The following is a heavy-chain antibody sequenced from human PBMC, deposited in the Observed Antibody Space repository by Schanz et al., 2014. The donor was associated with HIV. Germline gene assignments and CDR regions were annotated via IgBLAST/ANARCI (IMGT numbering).Heavy chain of an antibody. D-gene: IGHD6-6*01. V-gene: IGHV3-30-3*01. CDR3: ARDYPYSSSSNYFDY. CDR1: GFTFSSYA. J-gene: IGHJ4*02. CDR2: ISYDGSNK. Sequence: QVQLVESGGGVVQPGRSLRLSCEASGFTFSSYAMHWVRQAPGRGLEWVAAISYDGSNKYYADSVKGRFTISRDNSKNTLYLQMNSLRAEDTAVYSCARDYPYSSSSNYFDYWGQGTLVTVSS.